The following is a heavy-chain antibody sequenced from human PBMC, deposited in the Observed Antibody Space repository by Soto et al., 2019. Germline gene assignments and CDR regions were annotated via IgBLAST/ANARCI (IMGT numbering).Heavy chain of an antibody. CDR2: IYYSGST. CDR3: ARELTAATSQDDAFEI. D-gene: IGHD6-13*01. V-gene: IGHV4-30-4*01. Sequence: QVQLQESGPGLVKPSQTLSLTCTVSGGSIGSGDYYWSWIRQPPGKGMEWIGYIYYSGSTYKNPSLRSRVTISVDTSKNQYSLKLSSVTAADRAVYYCARELTAATSQDDAFEIWGQGTMVTVSS. CDR1: GGSIGSGDYY. J-gene: IGHJ3*02.